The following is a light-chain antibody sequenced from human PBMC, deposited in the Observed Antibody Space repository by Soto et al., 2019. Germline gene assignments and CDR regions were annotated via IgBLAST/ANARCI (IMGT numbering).Light chain of an antibody. V-gene: IGKV3D-20*02. CDR2: GAS. Sequence: LSMPACTMSLSTRKNATLSCWASQSVRSIYLAWYLQKPGQAPRLLIYGASSRATGIPDRFSGTGSGTDFTLTISRLEPEDFAVYYCQQRSNFITFGQGTLLAVK. J-gene: IGKJ5*01. CDR1: QSVRSIY. CDR3: QQRSNFIT.